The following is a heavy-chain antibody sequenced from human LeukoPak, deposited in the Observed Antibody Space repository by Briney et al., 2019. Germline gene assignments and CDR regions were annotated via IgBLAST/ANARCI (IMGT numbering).Heavy chain of an antibody. J-gene: IGHJ5*02. Sequence: GGSLRLSCAASGFTFSTYAMSWVRQAPGKGLEWVSGISSSGGSTYYADSVKGRFTISRDNSKNTLYLQIDSLRAEDTAVYYCAKGASSGWLLYWFDPWGQGTLVTVSS. V-gene: IGHV3-23*01. CDR2: ISSSGGST. CDR3: AKGASSGWLLYWFDP. D-gene: IGHD6-19*01. CDR1: GFTFSTYA.